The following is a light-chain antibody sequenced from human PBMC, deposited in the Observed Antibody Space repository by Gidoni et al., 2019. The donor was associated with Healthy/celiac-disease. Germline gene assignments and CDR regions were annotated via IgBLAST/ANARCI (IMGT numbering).Light chain of an antibody. J-gene: IGKJ3*01. CDR1: QSFLYSSNNKNY. Sequence: DIVMTQSPDSLAVSLGERATINCKSSQSFLYSSNNKNYLAWYQQKPGQPPKLLIYWASTRESGVPDRFSGSGSGTDFTLTSSSLKAEDVAVYYCQQYYSTPVTFGPGTKVDIK. V-gene: IGKV4-1*01. CDR3: QQYYSTPVT. CDR2: WAS.